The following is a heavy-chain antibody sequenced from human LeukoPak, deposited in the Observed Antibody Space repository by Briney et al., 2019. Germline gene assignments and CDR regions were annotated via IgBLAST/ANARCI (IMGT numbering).Heavy chain of an antibody. J-gene: IGHJ6*02. CDR3: AKDLPAATIYYYYGMDV. CDR2: ISYDGSNK. V-gene: IGHV3-30*18. D-gene: IGHD2-2*01. Sequence: GRSLRLSCAASGFTFSSYGMHWVRQAPGKGLEWVAVISYDGSNKYYADSVKGRFTISRDSSKNTLYLQMNSLRAEDTAVYYCAKDLPAATIYYYYGMDVWGQGTTVTVSS. CDR1: GFTFSSYG.